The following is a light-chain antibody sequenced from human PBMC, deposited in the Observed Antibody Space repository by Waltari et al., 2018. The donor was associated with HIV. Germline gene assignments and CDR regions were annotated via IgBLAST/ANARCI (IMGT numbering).Light chain of an antibody. Sequence: DIQMTHSPSSLSASVGDRITIDCRASQSVSISLNWYQQKPGKVPKLLISAASTLQSGVPSRFSGSGSGTDFTLTIDSLQPDDFATYYCQQSFSSPLSFGPGTKVDIK. CDR1: QSVSIS. V-gene: IGKV1-39*01. CDR3: QQSFSSPLS. J-gene: IGKJ3*01. CDR2: AAS.